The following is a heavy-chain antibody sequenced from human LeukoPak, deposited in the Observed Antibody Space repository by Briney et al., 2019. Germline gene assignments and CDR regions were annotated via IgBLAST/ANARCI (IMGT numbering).Heavy chain of an antibody. D-gene: IGHD6-19*01. CDR2: IYYSGST. V-gene: IGHV4-61*01. Sequence: SETLSLTCTVSGASITSGSYYWGWIRQPPGKGLEWIGYIYYSGSTNYNPSLKSRVTISVDTSKNQFSLKLSSVTAADTAVYYCARDRHSSGWPNWFDPWGQGTLVAVSS. J-gene: IGHJ5*02. CDR3: ARDRHSSGWPNWFDP. CDR1: GASITSGSYY.